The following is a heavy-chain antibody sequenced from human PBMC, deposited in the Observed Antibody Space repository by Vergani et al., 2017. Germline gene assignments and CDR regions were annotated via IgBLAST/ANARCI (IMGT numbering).Heavy chain of an antibody. Sequence: QVQLVQSGAEVKKPGSSVKVSCKASGGTFSSYSMNWVRQAPGKGLEWVAVISYDGSNKYYADSVKGRFTISRDNSKNTLYLQMNSLRAEDTAVYYCARAVGIAFDYWGQGTLVTVSS. V-gene: IGHV3-30*03. CDR2: ISYDGSNK. CDR1: GGTFSSYS. J-gene: IGHJ4*02. D-gene: IGHD6-13*01. CDR3: ARAVGIAFDY.